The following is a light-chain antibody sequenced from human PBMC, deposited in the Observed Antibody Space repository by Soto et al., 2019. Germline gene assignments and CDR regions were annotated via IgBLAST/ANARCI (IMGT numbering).Light chain of an antibody. CDR1: QSISSY. Sequence: DIQMTQSPSSLSASVGDMFSITFGASQSISSYLNWYQQKPGKAPKLLIYAASSLQSGVPSRFSGSGSGTEFTLTISSLQPDDFATYYCQQYNRYSRTFGQGTKVDIK. V-gene: IGKV1-39*01. CDR3: QQYNRYSRT. CDR2: AAS. J-gene: IGKJ1*01.